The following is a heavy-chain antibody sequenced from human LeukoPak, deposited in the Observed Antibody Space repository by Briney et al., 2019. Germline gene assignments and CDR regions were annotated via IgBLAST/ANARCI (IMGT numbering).Heavy chain of an antibody. V-gene: IGHV4-34*01. CDR3: ARGRPIRGVVVVAASYSRWFDP. CDR2: INHSGST. Sequence: SETLSLTCAVYGGSFSGYYWSWIRQPPGKGLEWIGEINHSGSTNYNPSLKSRVTISVDTSKNQFSLKLSSVTAADTAVCYCARGRPIRGVVVVAASYSRWFDPWGQGTLVTVSS. J-gene: IGHJ5*02. CDR1: GGSFSGYY. D-gene: IGHD2-15*01.